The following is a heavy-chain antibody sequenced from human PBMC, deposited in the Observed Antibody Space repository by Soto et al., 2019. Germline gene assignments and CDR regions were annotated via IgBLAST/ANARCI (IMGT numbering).Heavy chain of an antibody. D-gene: IGHD4-17*01. V-gene: IGHV4-59*02. CDR3: ARDPLYDYGDLSHVFDI. J-gene: IGHJ3*02. CDR1: SDSVSRDH. Sequence: SCALCSDSVSRDHWSLVRKTPGKGLEFIGYIHYSGSTVYNPSLKSRVTISLDTSKNQFSLKVTSVTAADTAVYYCARDPLYDYGDLSHVFDIWGQGTMVTVSS. CDR2: IHYSGST.